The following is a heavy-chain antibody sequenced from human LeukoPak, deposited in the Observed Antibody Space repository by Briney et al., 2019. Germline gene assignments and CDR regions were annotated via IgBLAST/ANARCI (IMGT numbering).Heavy chain of an antibody. D-gene: IGHD4-17*01. Sequence: GGSLRLSCTVSGLTLTDHYMSWFRQSPGRGLEWISWITSTGTTRDYADSVKGRFTISRDNTKNSVYLQMTSLRADDTAVYYCARDPDYGDPYWGQGTLVTVSS. CDR1: GLTLTDHY. CDR3: ARDPDYGDPY. V-gene: IGHV3-11*01. CDR2: ITSTGTTR. J-gene: IGHJ4*02.